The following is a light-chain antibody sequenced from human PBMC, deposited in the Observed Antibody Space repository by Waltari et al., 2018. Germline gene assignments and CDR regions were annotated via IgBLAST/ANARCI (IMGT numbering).Light chain of an antibody. J-gene: IGLJ2*01. CDR2: EDY. Sequence: FLLTQPPSVSESPGKTVTISCTRSSGHIASTYAQWYQQRPGSSPTTVIYEDYQSPSGVPDRFSGSGDSSSNSASLIISGLTIEDEADYDCQSFDATSEVFGGGTRLTVL. CDR1: SGHIASTY. V-gene: IGLV6-57*01. CDR3: QSFDATSEV.